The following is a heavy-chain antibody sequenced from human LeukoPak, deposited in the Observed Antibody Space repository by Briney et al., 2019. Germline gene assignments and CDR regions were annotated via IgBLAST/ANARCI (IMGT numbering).Heavy chain of an antibody. Sequence: GGSLRLSCAASGFTFSSYAMSWVRQAPGKGLEWVSAISGSGGSTYYADSVKGRFTISRDNSKNTLYLQMNSLRAEDTAVYYCVKGHNCSSTSCYFVSTYYYGMDVWGQGTTVTVSS. CDR2: ISGSGGST. CDR1: GFTFSSYA. CDR3: VKGHNCSSTSCYFVSTYYYGMDV. J-gene: IGHJ6*02. V-gene: IGHV3-23*01. D-gene: IGHD2-2*01.